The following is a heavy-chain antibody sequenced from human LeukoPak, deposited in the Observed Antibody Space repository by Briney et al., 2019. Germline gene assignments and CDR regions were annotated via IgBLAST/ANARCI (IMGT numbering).Heavy chain of an antibody. V-gene: IGHV3-30*04. CDR1: GFTFSSYA. Sequence: RGSPRDSCAASGFTFSSYAMHWVRQAPGKGLEWVAVISYDGSNKYYADSVKGRFTISRDNSKNTLYLQMNSLRAEDTAVYYCARGATYYYGSGSSQFVYWTQGSLVTVSS. D-gene: IGHD3-10*01. CDR2: ISYDGSNK. J-gene: IGHJ4*02. CDR3: ARGATYYYGSGSSQFVY.